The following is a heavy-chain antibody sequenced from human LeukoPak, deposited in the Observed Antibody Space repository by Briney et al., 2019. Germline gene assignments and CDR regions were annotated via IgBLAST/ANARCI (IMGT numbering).Heavy chain of an antibody. Sequence: PGGSLRLSCAASGFTFSSYAMHWVRQAPGKGLEWVAVISYDGSNKYFADSVKGRFTISRDNSKNTLYLQMNSLRAEDTAVYYCARVGITMVRGLFAPLDYWGQGTLVTVSS. CDR2: ISYDGSNK. CDR3: ARVGITMVRGLFAPLDY. D-gene: IGHD3-10*01. V-gene: IGHV3-30-3*01. CDR1: GFTFSSYA. J-gene: IGHJ4*02.